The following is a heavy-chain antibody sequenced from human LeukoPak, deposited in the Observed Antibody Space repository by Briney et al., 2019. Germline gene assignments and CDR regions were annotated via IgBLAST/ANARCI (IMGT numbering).Heavy chain of an antibody. CDR2: ISSSISYI. CDR1: GFTFSSYS. Sequence: PGRSLRLSCAASGFTFSSYSMNWVRQAPGNGLEWVSSISSSISYIYYADSVKGRFTISRDNAKNSLYLQMNSLRAEDTAVYYCARDILTGYPYFDYWGQGTLVSVSS. D-gene: IGHD3-9*01. CDR3: ARDILTGYPYFDY. V-gene: IGHV3-21*01. J-gene: IGHJ4*02.